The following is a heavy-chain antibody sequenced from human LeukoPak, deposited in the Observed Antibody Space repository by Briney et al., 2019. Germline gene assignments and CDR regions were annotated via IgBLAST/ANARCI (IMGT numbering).Heavy chain of an antibody. V-gene: IGHV4-34*01. CDR3: ASFPTGGSYDY. Sequence: SETLSLTCAVYGGSFSGYYWSWIRQPPGKGLEWIGEINHSGSTNYNPSLKSRVTISVDTSKNQFSLKLSSVTAADTAVYYCASFPTGGSYDYWGQGTLVTVSS. D-gene: IGHD3-10*01. CDR2: INHSGST. CDR1: GGSFSGYY. J-gene: IGHJ4*02.